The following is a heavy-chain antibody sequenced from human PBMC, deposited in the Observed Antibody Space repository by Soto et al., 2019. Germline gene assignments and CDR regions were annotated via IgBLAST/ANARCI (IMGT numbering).Heavy chain of an antibody. D-gene: IGHD3-3*01. V-gene: IGHV4-34*01. J-gene: IGHJ5*02. CDR3: ARVRDWFDP. CDR2: IDHSGYT. CDR1: GGSFSGYY. Sequence: SETLSLTCAVYGGSFSGYYWNWIRQPPGKGLEWIGEIDHSGYTNYNPSLKSRVTISVDTSKNQFSLRLTSVTAADTAVYYCARVRDWFDPWGQGTRVTVSS.